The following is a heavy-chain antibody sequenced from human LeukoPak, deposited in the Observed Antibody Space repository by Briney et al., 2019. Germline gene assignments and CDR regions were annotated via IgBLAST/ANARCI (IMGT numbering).Heavy chain of an antibody. Sequence: GGSLRLSCAASGFTFSNYAITWVRQAPGKGLEWVSTISSSGSNTYYADSVKGRFTISRDNSKNTLYLQMNSLRAEDTAVYYCTKDGHYDSSGFTLQYWGQGTLVTVSS. V-gene: IGHV3-23*01. J-gene: IGHJ1*01. CDR1: GFTFSNYA. D-gene: IGHD3-22*01. CDR2: ISSSGSNT. CDR3: TKDGHYDSSGFTLQY.